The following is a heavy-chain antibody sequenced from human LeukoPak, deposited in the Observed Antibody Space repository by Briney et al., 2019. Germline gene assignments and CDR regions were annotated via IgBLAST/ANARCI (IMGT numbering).Heavy chain of an antibody. CDR2: INHSGST. CDR1: GGSFSGYY. D-gene: IGHD6-13*01. CDR3: ARGRYSSSWYRWFDP. V-gene: IGHV4-34*01. J-gene: IGHJ5*02. Sequence: RPSETLSLTCAVYGGSFSGYYWSWIRQPPGKGLEWIGEINHSGSTNYNPSLKSRVTISVDTSKNQFSLKLSSVTAADTAVYHCARGRYSSSWYRWFDPWGQGTLVTVSS.